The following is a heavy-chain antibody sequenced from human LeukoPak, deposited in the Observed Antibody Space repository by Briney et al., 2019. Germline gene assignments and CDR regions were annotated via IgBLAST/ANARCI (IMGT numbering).Heavy chain of an antibody. CDR2: IYSGGST. J-gene: IGHJ4*02. CDR3: ARDSGDTAMVR. V-gene: IGHV3-53*01. CDR1: GFTVSSNY. Sequence: GGSLRLSCAASGFTVSSNYMSWVRQAPGKGLEWVSVIYSGGSTYYADSVKGRFTISRDNAKNSLYLQMNSLRAEDTAVYYCARDSGDTAMVRWGQGTLVTVSS. D-gene: IGHD5-18*01.